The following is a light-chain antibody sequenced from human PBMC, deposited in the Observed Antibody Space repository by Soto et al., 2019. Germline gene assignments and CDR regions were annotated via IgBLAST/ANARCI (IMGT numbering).Light chain of an antibody. V-gene: IGKV3-11*01. J-gene: IGKJ4*01. Sequence: EIVLTQSPATLSLSPGERATLSCRASQSVSSYLAWYQQKPGQAPRLLIYDASNRATGIPARFSGSRSGTDFTLTISSLDPEDFAVYYCQQRSNWPRLTFGGGTKVDIK. CDR1: QSVSSY. CDR2: DAS. CDR3: QQRSNWPRLT.